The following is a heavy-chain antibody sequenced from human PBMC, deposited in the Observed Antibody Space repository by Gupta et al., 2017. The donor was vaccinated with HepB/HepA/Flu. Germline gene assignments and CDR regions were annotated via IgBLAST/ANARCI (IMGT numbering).Heavy chain of an antibody. Sequence: QVQLQASGPGLVKPLEALSLSCTVSGDSISSDYWSWIRQPPGKHLEWIGFINYTGSTNYNPSLKSRVTISVDTSKNELSVRLRAVTAADTAIDYCARTNAFNIWGQGTMVTVSS. CDR2: INYTGST. CDR1: GDSISSDY. V-gene: IGHV4-59*08. CDR3: ARTNAFNI. J-gene: IGHJ3*02.